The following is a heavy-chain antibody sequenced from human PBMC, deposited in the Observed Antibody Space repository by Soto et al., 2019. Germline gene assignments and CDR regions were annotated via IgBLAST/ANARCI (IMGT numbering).Heavy chain of an antibody. CDR1: GYSFAGYW. V-gene: IGHV5-10-1*01. J-gene: IGHJ4*02. CDR2: IDPSDSQT. D-gene: IGHD3-22*01. CDR3: ARQIYDSDTGPNFQYSFDS. Sequence: ESLNISCKGSGYSFAGYWITWVRQKPGKGLEWMGRIDPSDSQTYYSPSFRGHVTISATKSITTVFLQWSSLRASDTAMYYCARQIYDSDTGPNFQYSFDSWGQGSTFTVSS.